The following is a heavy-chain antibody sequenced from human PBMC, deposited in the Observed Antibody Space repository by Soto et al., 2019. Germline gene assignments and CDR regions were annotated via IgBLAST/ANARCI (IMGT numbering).Heavy chain of an antibody. V-gene: IGHV3-11*05. CDR1: GLTFSDYY. D-gene: IGHD6-13*01. J-gene: IGHJ4*02. CDR2: IISSTSHT. CDR3: ARGRGAAADYFDF. Sequence: QVQLVESGGGLVKPGGSLRLSCAVSGLTFSDYYMTGIRQAPGKGLEWVSYIISSTSHTNYADSVKGRFTISRDNAKNSLFLQMNSLRAEDTAVYYCARGRGAAADYFDFWGQGTLVTVSS.